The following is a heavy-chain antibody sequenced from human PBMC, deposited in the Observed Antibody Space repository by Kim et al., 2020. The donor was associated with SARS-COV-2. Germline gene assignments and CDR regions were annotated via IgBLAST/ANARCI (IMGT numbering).Heavy chain of an antibody. CDR3: AKDSVYSSSWYSDAFDI. V-gene: IGHV3-9*01. J-gene: IGHJ3*02. CDR1: GFTFDDYA. Sequence: GGSLRLSCAASGFTFDDYAMHWVRQAPGKGLEWVSGISWNSGSIGYADSVKGRFTISRDNAKNSLYLQMNSLRAEDTALYYCAKDSVYSSSWYSDAFDIWGQGTMVTVSS. CDR2: ISWNSGSI. D-gene: IGHD6-13*01.